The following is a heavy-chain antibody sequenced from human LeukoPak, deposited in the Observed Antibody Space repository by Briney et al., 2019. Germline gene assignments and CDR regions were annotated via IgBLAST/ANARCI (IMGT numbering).Heavy chain of an antibody. J-gene: IGHJ4*02. CDR1: GGSFSGYY. CDR2: INHSGST. Sequence: SETLSLTCAVYGGSFSGYYWSWIRQPPGKGLEWIGEINHSGSTNYNPSLKSRVTISVDTSKNQFSLKLSSVTAADTAVYYCARGRTYDSSGYYEMFHFDYWGQGTLVTASS. D-gene: IGHD3-22*01. V-gene: IGHV4-34*01. CDR3: ARGRTYDSSGYYEMFHFDY.